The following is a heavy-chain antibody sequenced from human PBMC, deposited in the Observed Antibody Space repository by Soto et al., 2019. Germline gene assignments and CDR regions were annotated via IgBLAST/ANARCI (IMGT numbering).Heavy chain of an antibody. CDR3: ARVSFSSTSCYDVDYYYYGMDV. D-gene: IGHD2-2*01. V-gene: IGHV1-69*01. Sequence: QVQLVQSGAEVKKPGSSVKVSCKASGGTFSSYAISWVRQAPGQGLEWMGGIIPIFGTANYAQKFQGRVKIPADESTSTAYMELSSLRSEDTAVYYCARVSFSSTSCYDVDYYYYGMDVWGQGTTVPVSS. J-gene: IGHJ6*02. CDR2: IIPIFGTA. CDR1: GGTFSSYA.